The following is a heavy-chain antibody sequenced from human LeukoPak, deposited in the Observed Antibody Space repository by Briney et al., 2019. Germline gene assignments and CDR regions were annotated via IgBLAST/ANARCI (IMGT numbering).Heavy chain of an antibody. CDR1: GFTLRSFA. D-gene: IGHD3-22*01. J-gene: IGHJ4*02. Sequence: GGSLRLSCAASGFTLRSFAMSWVPQAPGKGLEWVSAISGSGGSTYYADSVKGRFTISRDNSKNTLYLQMNSLRAEDTAVYYCVKELDSSGYFDFWGQGTLVTVSS. CDR3: VKELDSSGYFDF. CDR2: ISGSGGST. V-gene: IGHV3-23*01.